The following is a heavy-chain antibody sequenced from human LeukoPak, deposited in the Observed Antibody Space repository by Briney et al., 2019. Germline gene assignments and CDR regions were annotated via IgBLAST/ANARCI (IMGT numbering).Heavy chain of an antibody. CDR1: GGSVSSATYY. CDR3: ARTQYCSSSTSCYFGYFDY. Sequence: SETLSLTCTVSGGSVSSATYYWSWIRQPPGKGLEWIAYVYYTGSTNFNPSLKSRATISLDMSKNQFSLKLSSVTAADTAVYYCARTQYCSSSTSCYFGYFDYWGQGTLVTVSS. V-gene: IGHV4-61*01. CDR2: VYYTGST. J-gene: IGHJ4*02. D-gene: IGHD2-2*01.